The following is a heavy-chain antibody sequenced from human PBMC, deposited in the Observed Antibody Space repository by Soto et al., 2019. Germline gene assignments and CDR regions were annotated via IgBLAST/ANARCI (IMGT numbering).Heavy chain of an antibody. D-gene: IGHD5-12*01. V-gene: IGHV3-33*08. CDR2: IGNDGTAK. J-gene: IGHJ2*01. CDR1: GFMFSDHG. Sequence: QVQLVESGGGVVQPGRSLRLSCAASGFMFSDHGMNWVRQSPGKGLEWVAVIGNDGTAKYYADSVRGRFTLSRDNSKNTVYLQMNSLRDEDKAVFYCAREDTHGSWYFDLWGRGTLVTVSS. CDR3: AREDTHGSWYFDL.